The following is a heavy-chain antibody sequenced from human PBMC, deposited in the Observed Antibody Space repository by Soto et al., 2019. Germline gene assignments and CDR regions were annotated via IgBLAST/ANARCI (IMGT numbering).Heavy chain of an antibody. V-gene: IGHV3-9*01. Sequence: EVQLVESGGGLVQPGRSLRLSCAASGFTFDDYAMHWVRQAPGKGLEWVSGISWNSGSIGYADSVKGRFTISRDNAKNSLYLQMKSLRAEDTALYYCAKDMKGQQLVILDGVFDIWGQGTMVTVSS. J-gene: IGHJ3*02. D-gene: IGHD6-13*01. CDR1: GFTFDDYA. CDR3: AKDMKGQQLVILDGVFDI. CDR2: ISWNSGSI.